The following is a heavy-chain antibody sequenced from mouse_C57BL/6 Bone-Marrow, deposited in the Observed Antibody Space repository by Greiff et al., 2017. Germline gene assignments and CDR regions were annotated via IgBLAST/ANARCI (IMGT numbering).Heavy chain of an antibody. D-gene: IGHD3-2*02. CDR3: ARDSSGYVY. J-gene: IGHJ2*01. V-gene: IGHV5-4*03. Sequence: EVMLVESGGGLVKPGGSLKLSCAASGFTFSSYAMSWVRQTPEKRLEWVATISDGGSYTYYPDNVKGRFTISRDNAKNNLYLQMSHLKSEDTAMYYCARDSSGYVYWGQGTTLTVSS. CDR1: GFTFSSYA. CDR2: ISDGGSYT.